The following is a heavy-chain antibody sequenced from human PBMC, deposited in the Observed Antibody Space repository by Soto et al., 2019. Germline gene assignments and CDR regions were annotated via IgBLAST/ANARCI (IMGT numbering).Heavy chain of an antibody. CDR3: ARDYDSSNWENGYYYYAMDV. CDR2: IRSSSSYI. D-gene: IGHD6-13*01. CDR1: GVTFSSYS. Sequence: EVQLEESGGGLVKPGGSLRMSCAASGVTFSSYSMNWVRQAPGKGLEWVSSIRSSSSYIYYADSVKGRFTISRDNAKNSLYLQMNSLRAEDTAVYYCARDYDSSNWENGYYYYAMDVWGQGTTVTVSS. J-gene: IGHJ6*02. V-gene: IGHV3-21*01.